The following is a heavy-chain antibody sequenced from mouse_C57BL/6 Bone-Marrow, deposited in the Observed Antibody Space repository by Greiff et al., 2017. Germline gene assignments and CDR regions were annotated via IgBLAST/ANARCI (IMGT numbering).Heavy chain of an antibody. V-gene: IGHV1-72*01. CDR3: ARGGFTTVVVPYYAMDY. J-gene: IGHJ4*01. CDR2: IDPNSGGT. CDR1: GYTFTSYW. Sequence: QVQLQQPGAELVKPGASVKLSCKASGYTFTSYWMHWVKQRPGRGLEWIGRIDPNSGGTKYNEKFKSKATLTVDKPSSTAYMQLSSLTSEDSAVYYCARGGFTTVVVPYYAMDYWGQGTSVTVSS. D-gene: IGHD1-1*01.